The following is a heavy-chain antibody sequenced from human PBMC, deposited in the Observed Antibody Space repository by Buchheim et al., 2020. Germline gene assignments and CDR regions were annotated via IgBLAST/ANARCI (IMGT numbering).Heavy chain of an antibody. J-gene: IGHJ4*02. CDR2: IYIDGTT. CDR3: ATGLNYYGSGADF. Sequence: EMQLVESGGGWVQPGESLRLSCAASGFTVSGNYMSWVRQAPGKGLEWVSLIYIDGTTHYGDSVKGRFTFSRDESRNTVFLQMNSLRPEDTGLYYCATGLNYYGSGADFWGQGTL. CDR1: GFTVSGNY. D-gene: IGHD3-10*01. V-gene: IGHV3-66*02.